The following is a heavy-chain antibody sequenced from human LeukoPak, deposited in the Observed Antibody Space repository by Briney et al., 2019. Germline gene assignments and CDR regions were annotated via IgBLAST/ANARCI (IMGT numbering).Heavy chain of an antibody. CDR1: GYTFTGYY. CDR2: INPNSGGT. D-gene: IGHD3-10*01. CDR3: ARSYGSGSYYSLYYYYGMDV. V-gene: IGHV1-2*04. J-gene: IGHJ6*02. Sequence: GASVKVSCKASGYTFTGYYMHWVRQAPGQGLEWMGWINPNSGGTNYAQKFQGWVTMTRDTSISTAYMELSSLRSEDTAVYYCARSYGSGSYYSLYYYYGMDVWGQGTTVTVSS.